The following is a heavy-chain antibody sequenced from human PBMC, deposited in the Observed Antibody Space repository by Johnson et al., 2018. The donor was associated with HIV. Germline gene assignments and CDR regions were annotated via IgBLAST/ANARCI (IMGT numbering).Heavy chain of an antibody. J-gene: IGHJ3*01. Sequence: MQLVESGGGLVQPGGSLRLSCAAFGFTVSSNYMSWVRQAPGKGLEWVSVIYSGGSTYYADSVQGRFSISRDNPKNTLYLQMNSLRAEDTAVYYCAKIYLGQQLRDPFDFWGQGTLVTVSS. CDR1: GFTVSSNY. D-gene: IGHD6-13*01. CDR2: IYSGGST. CDR3: AKIYLGQQLRDPFDF. V-gene: IGHV3-66*02.